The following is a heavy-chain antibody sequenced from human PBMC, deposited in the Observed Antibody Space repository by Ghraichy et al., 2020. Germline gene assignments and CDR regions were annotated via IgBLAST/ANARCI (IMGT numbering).Heavy chain of an antibody. Sequence: SETLSLTCAVYGGSFSGYYWSWIRQPPGKGLEWIGEINHSGSTNYNPSLKSRVTISVDTSKNQFSLKLSSVTAADTAVYYCASFLLLVDWGQGTLVTVSS. CDR1: GGSFSGYY. D-gene: IGHD2-15*01. J-gene: IGHJ4*02. V-gene: IGHV4-34*01. CDR2: INHSGST. CDR3: ASFLLLVD.